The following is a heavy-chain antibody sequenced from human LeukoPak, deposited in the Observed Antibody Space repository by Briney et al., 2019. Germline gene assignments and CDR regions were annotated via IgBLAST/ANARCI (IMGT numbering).Heavy chain of an antibody. V-gene: IGHV3-15*01. D-gene: IGHD4-17*01. CDR1: GFTLSKAW. CDR3: ARGGGDYDPNDAFDI. Sequence: PGGSLRLSCAASGFTLSKAWMSWVRQAPGKGLEWVGRIKSKTDGGTTDYAAPVKGRFTISRDNSKNTLYLQMNSLRAEDTAVYYCARGGGDYDPNDAFDIWGQGTMVTVSS. J-gene: IGHJ3*02. CDR2: IKSKTDGGTT.